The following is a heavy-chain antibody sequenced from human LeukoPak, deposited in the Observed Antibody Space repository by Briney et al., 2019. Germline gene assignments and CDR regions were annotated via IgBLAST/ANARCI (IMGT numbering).Heavy chain of an antibody. CDR1: GYTFTTYG. CDR3: ARDGRGHWDTRIWYLGNWFDP. V-gene: IGHV1-18*01. D-gene: IGHD6-13*01. CDR2: ISTYSGNT. J-gene: IGHJ5*02. Sequence: ASVKVSCKASGYTFTTYGISWVRQAPGQGPEWMGWISTYSGNTHYAQELQGRVTLTTDTSTSTANMDLRSLRSDDTAVHYCARDGRGHWDTRIWYLGNWFDPWGQGTLVTVSS.